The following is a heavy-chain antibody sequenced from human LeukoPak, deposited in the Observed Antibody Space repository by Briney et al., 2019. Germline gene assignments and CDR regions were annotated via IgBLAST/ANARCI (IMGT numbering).Heavy chain of an antibody. CDR3: ASSTVTKGAFDF. CDR1: GFTFSSYS. D-gene: IGHD4-17*01. V-gene: IGHV3-21*01. CDR2: ISSSSSYI. J-gene: IGHJ3*01. Sequence: PGGSLRLSCAASGFTFSSYSMNWVRQAPGKGLEWVSSISSSSSYIYYADSVKGRFTISRDNAKNSLYLQMNSLRAEDTAVYYCASSTVTKGAFDFWGQGTMATVSS.